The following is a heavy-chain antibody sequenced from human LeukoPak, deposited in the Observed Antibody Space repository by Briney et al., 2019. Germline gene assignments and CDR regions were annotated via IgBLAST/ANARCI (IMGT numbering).Heavy chain of an antibody. Sequence: GGSLRLSCAASGFTFSSYAVGWARQAPGKGLEWVSYIGGSGSSTYYADSVKGRITISRDNSRNTMFLQMNSLRADDTAVYYCAKVAVSTAGTWWFDTWGQGTLVTVSS. CDR3: AKVAVSTAGTWWFDT. CDR1: GFTFSSYA. D-gene: IGHD6-13*01. CDR2: IGGSGSST. V-gene: IGHV3-23*01. J-gene: IGHJ5*02.